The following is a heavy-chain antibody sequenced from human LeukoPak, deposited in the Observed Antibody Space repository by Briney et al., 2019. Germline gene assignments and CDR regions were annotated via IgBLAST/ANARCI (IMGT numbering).Heavy chain of an antibody. CDR1: GGSISSGGYS. J-gene: IGHJ4*02. V-gene: IGHV4-30-2*01. CDR2: IYHSGST. Sequence: PSQTLSLTCAVSGGSISSGGYSWSWIRQPPGKGLEWIGYIYHSGSTYYNPSLKSRVTISVDTSKNQFSLKLSSVTAADTAVYYCARAVVTAMGFFDYWGQGTLVTVSS. D-gene: IGHD2-21*02. CDR3: ARAVVTAMGFFDY.